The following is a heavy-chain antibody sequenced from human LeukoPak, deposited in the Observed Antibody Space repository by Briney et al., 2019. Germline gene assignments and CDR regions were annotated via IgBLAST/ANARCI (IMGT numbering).Heavy chain of an antibody. D-gene: IGHD1-26*01. CDR2: ISSSSSYT. J-gene: IGHJ4*02. Sequence: GGSLRLSCAASGFTFSSYSMNWVRQAPGKGLEWVSSISSSSSYTYYADSVKGRFTISRDNAKNSLYLQMNSLRAEDTAVYYCARGDGSYGYWGQGTLVTVSS. CDR3: ARGDGSYGY. CDR1: GFTFSSYS. V-gene: IGHV3-21*01.